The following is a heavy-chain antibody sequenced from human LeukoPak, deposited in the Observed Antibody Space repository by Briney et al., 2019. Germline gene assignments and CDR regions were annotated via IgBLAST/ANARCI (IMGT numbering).Heavy chain of an antibody. D-gene: IGHD6-19*01. CDR3: ARTKGIAVAGTYDY. CDR2: TYYRSKWYN. J-gene: IGHJ4*02. CDR1: GDSASSNSAA. Sequence: SQTLSLTCAISGDSASSNSAAWNWIRQSPSRGLEWLGRTYYRSKWYNDYAVSVKSRITINPDTSKNQFSLQLNSVTPEDTAVYYCARTKGIAVAGTYDYWGQGTLVTVSS. V-gene: IGHV6-1*01.